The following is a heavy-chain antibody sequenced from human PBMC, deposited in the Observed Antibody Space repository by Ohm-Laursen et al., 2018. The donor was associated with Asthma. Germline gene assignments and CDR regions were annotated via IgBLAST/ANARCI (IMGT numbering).Heavy chain of an antibody. Sequence: TLSLTCPVSGGSISSGGYYWSWIRQHPGKGLEWIGYIFYSGSTYYNPSLKSRVTISVDTSKNQFSLKLSSVTAADTAVYYCARDSCTGGVCYSDYWGQGTLVTVSS. CDR1: GGSISSGGYY. J-gene: IGHJ4*02. V-gene: IGHV4-31*03. CDR3: ARDSCTGGVCYSDY. CDR2: IFYSGST. D-gene: IGHD2-8*02.